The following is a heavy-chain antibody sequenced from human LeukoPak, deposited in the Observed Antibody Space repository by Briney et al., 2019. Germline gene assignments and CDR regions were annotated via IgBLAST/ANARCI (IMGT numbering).Heavy chain of an antibody. D-gene: IGHD6-19*01. V-gene: IGHV4-59*01. J-gene: IGHJ4*02. CDR1: GGSISSYS. CDR3: ARKVDGTWFFDY. CDR2: MYYSGST. Sequence: SETLSLTCTVSGGSISSYSWNWLRQPPGKGLEWIGYMYYSGSTNYNPSLKSRVTISVDTSKNQLSLKLSSVNTADTAVYYCARKVDGTWFFDYWGQGTLVTVSS.